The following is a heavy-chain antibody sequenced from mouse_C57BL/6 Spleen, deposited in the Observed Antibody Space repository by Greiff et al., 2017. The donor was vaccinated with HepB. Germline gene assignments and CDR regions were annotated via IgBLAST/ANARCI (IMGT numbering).Heavy chain of an antibody. CDR1: GYAFSSYW. CDR2: IYPGDGDT. J-gene: IGHJ3*01. Sequence: QVQLKESGAELVKPGASVKISCKASGYAFSSYWMNWVKQRPGKGLEWIGQIYPGDGDTNYNGKFKGKATLTADKSSSTAYMQLSSLTSEDSAVDFCARSGASSGSFAYWGQGTLVTVSA. V-gene: IGHV1-80*01. D-gene: IGHD3-2*02. CDR3: ARSGASSGSFAY.